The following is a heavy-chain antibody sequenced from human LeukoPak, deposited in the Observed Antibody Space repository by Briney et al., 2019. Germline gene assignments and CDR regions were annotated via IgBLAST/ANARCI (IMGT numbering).Heavy chain of an antibody. J-gene: IGHJ4*02. V-gene: IGHV4-39*07. CDR2: IYYSGSP. CDR3: ARGYDSSGYYQTPFDY. Sequence: SETLSLTCTVSGGSISSSSYYWGWIRQPPGKGLEWIGSIYYSGSPYYNPSLKSRVTISVDTYKNQFSLKLSSVTAADTAVYYCARGYDSSGYYQTPFDYWGQGTLVTVSS. CDR1: GGSISSSSYY. D-gene: IGHD3-22*01.